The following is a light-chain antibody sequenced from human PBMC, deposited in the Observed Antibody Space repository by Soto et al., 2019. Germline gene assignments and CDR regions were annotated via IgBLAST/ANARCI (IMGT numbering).Light chain of an antibody. CDR2: ETS. CDR3: QRYYNAPFT. J-gene: IGKJ4*01. CDR1: QSLSSR. V-gene: IGKV1-39*01. Sequence: DIQMTQSPSSLSASVGDRVTITCRASQSLSSRLTWYQQKPGEAPKLLIYETSSLQSGVPSRFSGSGSETDFTLTINSLQPEDVATYYCQRYYNAPFTFGGGTKLDIK.